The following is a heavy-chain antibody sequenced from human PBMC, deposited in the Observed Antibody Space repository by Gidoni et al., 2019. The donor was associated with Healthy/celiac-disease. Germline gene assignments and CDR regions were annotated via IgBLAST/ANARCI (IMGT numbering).Heavy chain of an antibody. CDR2: IYYSGST. J-gene: IGHJ5*02. Sequence: QLQLQESGPGLVKPSETLSLTCTVSGGSISSSSYYWGWIRQPPGKGLEWIGSIYYSGSTYYNPSLKSRVTISVDTSKNQFSLKLSSVTAADTAVYYCAGENTYYDILTGSDWFDPWGQGTLVTVSS. V-gene: IGHV4-39*01. CDR1: GGSISSSSYY. D-gene: IGHD3-9*01. CDR3: AGENTYYDILTGSDWFDP.